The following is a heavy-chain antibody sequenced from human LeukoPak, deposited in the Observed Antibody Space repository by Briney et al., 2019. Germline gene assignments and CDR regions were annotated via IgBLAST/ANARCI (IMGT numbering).Heavy chain of an antibody. CDR1: GFTFSSYA. J-gene: IGHJ4*02. CDR3: AKGYDFWSGWYFDY. D-gene: IGHD3-3*01. CDR2: ISGSGGST. V-gene: IGHV3-23*01. Sequence: GGSLRLSCAASGFTFSSYAMSWVRQAPGKGLEWVSGISGSGGSTYYADSVKGRFTISRDNSKNTLYLQMNSLRAEDTAVYYCAKGYDFWSGWYFDYWGQGTLVTVSS.